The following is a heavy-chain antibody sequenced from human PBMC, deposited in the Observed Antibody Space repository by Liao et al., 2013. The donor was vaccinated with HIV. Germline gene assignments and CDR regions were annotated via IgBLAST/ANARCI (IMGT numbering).Heavy chain of an antibody. Sequence: QVQLQESGPGLVKPSETLSLTCSVSGGSITSYYWSWIRQPPGKGLEWIGYIFYSGTTNYNPSLKSRVTISLDTSKNQFSLKLSSVTAADTAVYYCARSSFGSGSYYLNWFDPWAREPWSPSPQ. CDR3: ARSSFGSGSYYLNWFDP. V-gene: IGHV4-59*01. D-gene: IGHD3-10*01. CDR1: GGSITSYY. J-gene: IGHJ5*02. CDR2: IFYSGTT.